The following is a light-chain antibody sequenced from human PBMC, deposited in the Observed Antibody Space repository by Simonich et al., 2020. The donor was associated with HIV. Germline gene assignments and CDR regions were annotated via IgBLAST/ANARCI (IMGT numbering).Light chain of an antibody. CDR1: QSVSSN. Sequence: EIVMAQSPATLSVSPGESATLSCRASQSVSSNLAWYQQTPGQAPRLLIFGAATRATGIPARFSGSGSGTEFTLTISSIQSEDFAVYYCQQYNTWVSITFGQGTRLEMK. CDR2: GAA. V-gene: IGKV3-15*01. J-gene: IGKJ5*01. CDR3: QQYNTWVSIT.